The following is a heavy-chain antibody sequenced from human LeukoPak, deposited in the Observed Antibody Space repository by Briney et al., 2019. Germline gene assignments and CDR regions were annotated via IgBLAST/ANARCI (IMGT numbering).Heavy chain of an antibody. Sequence: SEILSLTCTVSGASITNYYWNWIRQPPGKGLEWIGGINHSGNTNYNPSLKSRVTISLDTSKNQLSLKLTSVTAADTAVYYCARGGLEYCSSASCYARFDPWGQGTLVTVSS. CDR1: GASITNYY. J-gene: IGHJ5*02. V-gene: IGHV4-34*01. CDR2: INHSGNT. D-gene: IGHD2-2*01. CDR3: ARGGLEYCSSASCYARFDP.